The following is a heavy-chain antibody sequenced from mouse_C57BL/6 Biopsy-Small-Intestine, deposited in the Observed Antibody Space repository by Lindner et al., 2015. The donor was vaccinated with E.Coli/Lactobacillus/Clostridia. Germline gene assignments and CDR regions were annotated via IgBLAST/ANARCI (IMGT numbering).Heavy chain of an antibody. CDR1: GHTFTDYD. Sequence: VQLQESGPELVKPGASVRLSCKASGHTFTDYDINWVKQRPGQGLEWIGWIYPRDGDTNHNGKFKGKATFTADTSSNTAYMQFSSLTTEDSAIYYCARRFGVPYVMDYWGQGTSVTVSS. D-gene: IGHD3-1*01. CDR3: ARRFGVPYVMDY. CDR2: IYPRDGDT. J-gene: IGHJ4*01. V-gene: IGHV1-85*01.